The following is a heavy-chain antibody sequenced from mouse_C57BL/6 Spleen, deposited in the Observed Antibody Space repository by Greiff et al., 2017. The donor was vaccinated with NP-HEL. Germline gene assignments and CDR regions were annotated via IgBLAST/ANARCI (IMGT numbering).Heavy chain of an antibody. CDR3: ARLVTGHYFDY. V-gene: IGHV1-80*01. J-gene: IGHJ2*01. CDR2: IYPGDGDT. CDR1: GYAFSSYW. Sequence: QVQLQQSGAELVKPGASVKISCKASGYAFSSYWMNWVKQRPGKGLEWIGQIYPGDGDTNYNGKFKGKATLTADISSSTAYMQLSSLTSEDSAVYFCARLVTGHYFDYWGQGTTLTVSS. D-gene: IGHD2-1*01.